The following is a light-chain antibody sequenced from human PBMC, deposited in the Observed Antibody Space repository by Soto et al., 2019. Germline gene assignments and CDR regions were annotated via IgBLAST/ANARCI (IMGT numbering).Light chain of an antibody. CDR3: QQRTLWPRT. J-gene: IGKJ1*01. CDR1: QSLSGT. CDR2: GAS. Sequence: EIVLTQSPATLSLSPGERATLSCRASQSLSGTLAWFQRKPGQPPRLLIYGASNRATGIPARFSASGSGTDFTLTISSLEPEDFAVYYCQQRTLWPRTFGQGTKVEIK. V-gene: IGKV3-11*01.